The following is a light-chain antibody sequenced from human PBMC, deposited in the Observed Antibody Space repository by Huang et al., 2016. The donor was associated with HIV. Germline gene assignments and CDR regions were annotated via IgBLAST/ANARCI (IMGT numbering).Light chain of an antibody. J-gene: IGKJ2*01. V-gene: IGKV1-39*01. CDR2: AAF. Sequence: DIQMTQSPSSLSASVGDRVTITCRASQSISSYLNWYQQKPGTAPKLLIYAAFSLQSGVPSRFSGSGSGTDFTLTISSLQPEDFATYYCQESYSTPPTFGQGTKLE. CDR3: QESYSTPPT. CDR1: QSISSY.